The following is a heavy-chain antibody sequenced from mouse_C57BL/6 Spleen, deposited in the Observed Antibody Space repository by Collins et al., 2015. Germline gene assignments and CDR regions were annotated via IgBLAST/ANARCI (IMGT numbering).Heavy chain of an antibody. D-gene: IGHD1-1*01. Sequence: EVKLLESGGGLVQPGGSLKLSCAASGFDFSGYWMSWVRQAPGKGLEWIGEINPDSSTINYTPSLKGKFIISRDNADNTLYLQMSKVRSKDTALYYCARLYYYGHFDYWGQGTTLTVSS. CDR2: INPDSSTI. CDR3: ARLYYYGHFDY. V-gene: IGHV4-1*02. J-gene: IGHJ2*01. CDR1: GFDFSGYW.